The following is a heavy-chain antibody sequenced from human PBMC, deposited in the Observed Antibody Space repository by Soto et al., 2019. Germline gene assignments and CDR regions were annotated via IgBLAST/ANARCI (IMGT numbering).Heavy chain of an antibody. J-gene: IGHJ6*02. CDR3: ASNKNWNYYYGMDV. CDR1: GYSFTSYW. Sequence: PVESLKISCNGSGYSFTSYWISWVRQMPWKGLEWMGRIDPSDSYTKYSPSFQGHVTISADKSISTAYLQWSSLKASDTAMYYCASNKNWNYYYGMDVWGQGTTVTVSS. D-gene: IGHD1-1*01. CDR2: IDPSDSYT. V-gene: IGHV5-10-1*01.